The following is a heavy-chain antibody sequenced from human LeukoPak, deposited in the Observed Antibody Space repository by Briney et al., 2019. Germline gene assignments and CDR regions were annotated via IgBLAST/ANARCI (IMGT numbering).Heavy chain of an antibody. V-gene: IGHV4-39*01. J-gene: IGHJ3*02. D-gene: IGHD3-3*01. CDR2: IYYSGST. CDR1: GVSISSSSYY. Sequence: PSETLSLTCTVSGVSISSSSYYWGWIRQPPGKGLEWIGSIYYSGSTYYNPSLKSRVTISVDTSKNQFSLKLSSVTAADTAVYYCASYTYYDFWSGYSAFDIWGQGTMVTVSS. CDR3: ASYTYYDFWSGYSAFDI.